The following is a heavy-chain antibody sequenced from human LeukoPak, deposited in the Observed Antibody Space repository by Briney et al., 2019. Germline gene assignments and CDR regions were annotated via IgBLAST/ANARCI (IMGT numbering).Heavy chain of an antibody. D-gene: IGHD2-15*01. CDR3: ASGVQGTSWIVN. CDR2: VNIDGSSV. CDR1: GFTVSSYW. J-gene: IGHJ4*01. Sequence: GGSLRLSCETSGFTVSSYWMHWVRQAPGKGLVWLSRVNIDGSSVAYADSVKGRFTISRDNAKDSLYLQMNSLRAEDTAVYYCASGVQGTSWIVNWGRGTLVTVSS. V-gene: IGHV3-74*01.